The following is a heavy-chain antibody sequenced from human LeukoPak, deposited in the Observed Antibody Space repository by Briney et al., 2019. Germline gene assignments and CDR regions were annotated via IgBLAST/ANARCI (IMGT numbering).Heavy chain of an antibody. CDR1: GFTVSNNY. D-gene: IGHD6-13*01. CDR2: IYSGGGT. CDR3: ERGLQQQLGWFDP. J-gene: IGHJ5*02. V-gene: IGHV3-53*04. Sequence: GGSLRLSCSASGFTVSNNYMSWVRQAPGKGLGWVSIIYSGGGTNYADSVKGRFTISRNNSKNTLYLQMSSLRPDVTAVYYYERGLQQQLGWFDPWGQGTLVTVSS.